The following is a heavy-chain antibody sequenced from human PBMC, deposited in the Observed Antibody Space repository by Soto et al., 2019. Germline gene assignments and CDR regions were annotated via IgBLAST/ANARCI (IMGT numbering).Heavy chain of an antibody. D-gene: IGHD3-16*02. Sequence: TLSLTCTVSGGSISSGDYYWSWIRQPPGKGLEWIGYIYYSGSTYYNPSLKSRVTISVDTSKNQFSLKLSSVTAADTAVYYCVTFASFTARAPSYFDYWGQGTLVTVS. V-gene: IGHV4-30-4*01. CDR2: IYYSGST. CDR1: GGSISSGDYY. J-gene: IGHJ4*02. CDR3: VTFASFTARAPSYFDY.